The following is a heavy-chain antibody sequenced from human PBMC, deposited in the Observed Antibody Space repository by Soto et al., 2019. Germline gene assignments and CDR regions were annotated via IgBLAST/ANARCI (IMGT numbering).Heavy chain of an antibody. CDR3: ARSGYSSSWYSSNFDY. CDR1: GGSFSGYY. D-gene: IGHD6-13*01. J-gene: IGHJ4*02. CDR2: INHSGST. V-gene: IGHV4-34*01. Sequence: ASETLSLTCAVYGGSFSGYYWSWIRQPPGKGLEWIGEINHSGSTNYNPSLKSRVTISVDTSKNQFSLKLSSVTAADTAVYYCARSGYSSSWYSSNFDYWGQGTLVTVSS.